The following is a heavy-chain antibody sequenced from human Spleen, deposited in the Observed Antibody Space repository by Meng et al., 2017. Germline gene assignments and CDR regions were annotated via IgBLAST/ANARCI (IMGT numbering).Heavy chain of an antibody. V-gene: IGHV1-69*05. J-gene: IGHJ4*02. CDR3: ARKAGNCISTTCYSLDY. CDR2: INAVFGTT. Sequence: SVKVSCKASGCIFSNYVIGWVRQAPGQGLEWMGGINAVFGTTNYAQKFQGRVTITTDESTSTVYMELTRLTSEDTAVYFCARKAGNCISTTCYSLDYWGQGTLVTVSS. D-gene: IGHD2-2*01. CDR1: GCIFSNYV.